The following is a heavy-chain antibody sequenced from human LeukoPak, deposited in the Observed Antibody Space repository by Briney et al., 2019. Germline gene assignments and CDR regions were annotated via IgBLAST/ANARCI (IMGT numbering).Heavy chain of an antibody. Sequence: ASVKVSCKASGYTFTRYYMHWVRQAPGQGLEWMGWINPTSGGTNYAQKFQGRVTVTRDTSISTAYMELSRLRSDDTAGYYCARAEEGATEYWGQGTLVTVSS. J-gene: IGHJ4*02. CDR3: ARAEEGATEY. D-gene: IGHD1-26*01. V-gene: IGHV1-2*02. CDR1: GYTFTRYY. CDR2: INPTSGGT.